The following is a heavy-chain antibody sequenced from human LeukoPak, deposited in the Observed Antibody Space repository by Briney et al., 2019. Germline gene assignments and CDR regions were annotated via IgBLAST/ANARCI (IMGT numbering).Heavy chain of an antibody. J-gene: IGHJ4*02. V-gene: IGHV3-33*08. Sequence: PGRSLRLSCEASGFTFSTYGMHWVRQAPGKGLEWVAVMWYDGSYKYYADSVKGRFTISRDNSKNTLYLQMNSLRAEDTAVYYCARDMGTRGYVWYFDYWGQGTLVTVSS. CDR3: ARDMGTRGYVWYFDY. CDR2: MWYDGSYK. D-gene: IGHD5-12*01. CDR1: GFTFSTYG.